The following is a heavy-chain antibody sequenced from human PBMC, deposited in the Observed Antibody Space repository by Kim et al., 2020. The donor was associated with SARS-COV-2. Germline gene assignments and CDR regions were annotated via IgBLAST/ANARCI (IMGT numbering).Heavy chain of an antibody. J-gene: IGHJ3*01. D-gene: IGHD5-12*01. CDR3: AREGHEGGFLT. CDR2: NT. V-gene: IGHV1-3*01. Sequence: NTRYSQNLQGRPTIPRDTSASTAYMELNSLRYEDTAVYYCAREGHEGGFLTWGQGTMVTVSS.